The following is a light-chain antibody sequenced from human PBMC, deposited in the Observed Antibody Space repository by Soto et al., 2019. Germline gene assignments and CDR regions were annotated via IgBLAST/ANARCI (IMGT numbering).Light chain of an antibody. CDR3: QHYNNWLST. J-gene: IGKJ1*01. CDR1: QSVSSN. Sequence: IDIRDCRITLTMSPEERATLSCRATQSVSSNLAWFQQRPGQAPRLLIYGASTRATGIPARFSGSGSGTEFTLTISSLQSEDFAVYYCQHYNNWLSTFGQATKVDI. V-gene: IGKV3-15*01. CDR2: GAS.